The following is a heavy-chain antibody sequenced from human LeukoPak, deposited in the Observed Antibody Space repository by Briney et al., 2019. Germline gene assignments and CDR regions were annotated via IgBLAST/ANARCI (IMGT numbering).Heavy chain of an antibody. CDR2: ISAYNGNT. V-gene: IGHV1-18*01. CDR3: ASQARFLEWLLPYFDY. J-gene: IGHJ4*02. Sequence: ASVKVSCKASGYTFTSYGISWVRQAPGQGLEWMGWISAYNGNTNYAQKLQGRVTMTTDTSTSTAYMELRSLRSEDTAVYYCASQARFLEWLLPYFDYWGQGTLVTVSS. D-gene: IGHD3-3*01. CDR1: GYTFTSYG.